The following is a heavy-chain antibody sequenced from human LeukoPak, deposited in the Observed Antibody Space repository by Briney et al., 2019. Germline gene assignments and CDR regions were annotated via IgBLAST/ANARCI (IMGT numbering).Heavy chain of an antibody. CDR1: GDSISSGSYY. D-gene: IGHD2-15*01. Sequence: SETLSLTCTVSGDSISSGSYYWSWIRQPAGKGLEWIGRIYNSGTTNYNPSLKSRVTISEDASKNQFSLNLSFVTAADTAVYYCARTVTSGSTYFDSWGQGTLVTVSS. V-gene: IGHV4-61*02. J-gene: IGHJ4*02. CDR2: IYNSGTT. CDR3: ARTVTSGSTYFDS.